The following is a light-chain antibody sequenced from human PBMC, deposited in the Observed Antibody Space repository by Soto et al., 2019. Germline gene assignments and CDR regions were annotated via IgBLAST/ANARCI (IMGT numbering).Light chain of an antibody. Sequence: QSALTQPPSASGSPGQSVTISCTGTSSDVGAHNFVSWHQHHPGKAHKLMIYEVSKRPSGVPDRFSGSKSGNTASLTVSGLQAEDEADYYCSSYSGSNIYVFGNGTKLTVL. J-gene: IGLJ1*01. CDR2: EVS. V-gene: IGLV2-8*01. CDR1: SSDVGAHNF. CDR3: SSYSGSNIYV.